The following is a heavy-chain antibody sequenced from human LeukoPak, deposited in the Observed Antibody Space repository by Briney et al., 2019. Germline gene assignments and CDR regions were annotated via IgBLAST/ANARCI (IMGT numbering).Heavy chain of an antibody. Sequence: GGSLRLSCAASGFTFSSYAMSWVRQTPGKGLEWVSAISGSGGSTYYADSVKGRFTISRDNSKNTLFLQMNSLRAEDTAPYYCAKSVAIYFYYGLDVWGQGTTVAVFS. CDR2: ISGSGGST. CDR3: AKSVAIYFYYGLDV. D-gene: IGHD3-3*01. J-gene: IGHJ6*02. CDR1: GFTFSSYA. V-gene: IGHV3-23*01.